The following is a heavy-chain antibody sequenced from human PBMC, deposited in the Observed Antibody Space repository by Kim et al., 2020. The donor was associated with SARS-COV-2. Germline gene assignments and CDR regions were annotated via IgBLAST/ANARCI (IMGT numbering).Heavy chain of an antibody. J-gene: IGHJ6*02. D-gene: IGHD3-3*01. CDR2: IYYSGST. Sequence: SETLSLTCTVSGGSISSYYWSWIRQPPGKGLEWIGYIYYSGSTNYNPSLKSRVTISVDTSKNQFSLKLSSVTAADTAVYYCARGAPWPFGVVMAYYYYGMDVWGQGTTVTVSS. V-gene: IGHV4-59*13. CDR1: GGSISSYY. CDR3: ARGAPWPFGVVMAYYYYGMDV.